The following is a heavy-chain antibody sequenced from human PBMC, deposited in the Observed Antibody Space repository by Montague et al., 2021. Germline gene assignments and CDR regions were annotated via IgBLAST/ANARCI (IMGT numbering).Heavy chain of an antibody. Sequence: TLSLTCSVSGDSISSYEYYWTWIRQPAGRGLEWIGRVYKRGDTNTNPSPRSRPTFPFDTSKNHFPLTLTSVTAPDTAVYFCARDSPVVEPWYGEHNGAFDIWGQGTMVTVSS. CDR1: GDSISSYEYY. CDR3: ARDSPVVEPWYGEHNGAFDI. J-gene: IGHJ3*02. V-gene: IGHV4-61*02. D-gene: IGHD3-10*01. CDR2: VYKRGDT.